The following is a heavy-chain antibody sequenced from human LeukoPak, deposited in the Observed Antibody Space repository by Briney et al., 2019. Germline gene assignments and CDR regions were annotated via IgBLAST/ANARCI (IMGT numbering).Heavy chain of an antibody. CDR1: GFTFSSYA. V-gene: IGHV3-23*01. CDR3: AKVGESGGVWKYYFDY. J-gene: IGHJ4*02. CDR2: ISGGGGST. D-gene: IGHD2-8*02. Sequence: GGSLRLSCAASGFTFSSYAMSWARQAPGKGLEWVSAISGGGGSTYYADSVKGRFTISRDNSKNTLYLQMNSLRAEDTAVYYCAKVGESGGVWKYYFDYWGQGTLVTVSS.